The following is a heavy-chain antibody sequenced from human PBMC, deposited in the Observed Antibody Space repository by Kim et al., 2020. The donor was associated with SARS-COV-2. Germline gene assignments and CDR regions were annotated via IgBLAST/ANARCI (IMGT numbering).Heavy chain of an antibody. CDR2: ISSSGSTI. D-gene: IGHD5-18*01. V-gene: IGHV3-11*01. Sequence: GGSLRLSCAASGFTFSDYYMSWIRQAPGKGLEWVSYISSSGSTIYYADSVKGRFTISRDNAKNSLYLQMNSLRAEDTAVYYCARERDSRYSYGTRIRGVVDYWGQGALVTVSS. J-gene: IGHJ4*02. CDR1: GFTFSDYY. CDR3: ARERDSRYSYGTRIRGVVDY.